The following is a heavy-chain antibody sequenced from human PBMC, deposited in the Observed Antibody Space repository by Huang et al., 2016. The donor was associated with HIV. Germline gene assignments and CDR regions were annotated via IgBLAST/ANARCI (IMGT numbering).Heavy chain of an antibody. D-gene: IGHD6-19*01. CDR1: GGSVSSGSYY. Sequence: QVQLQESGPGLVKPSETLSLTCTVSGGSVSSGSYYWSWIRQPPGKGLEWIGYSYYSGSTNYNPSLKSRVTIPVDTSKNQFSLKLNSVTAADTAVYYCAREMAARPGFDYWGQGTLVTVSS. CDR2: SYYSGST. CDR3: AREMAARPGFDY. J-gene: IGHJ4*02. V-gene: IGHV4-61*01.